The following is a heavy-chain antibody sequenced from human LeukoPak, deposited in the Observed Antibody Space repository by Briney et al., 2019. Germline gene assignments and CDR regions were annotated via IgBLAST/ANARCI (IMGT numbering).Heavy chain of an antibody. V-gene: IGHV3-21*04. J-gene: IGHJ4*02. CDR2: IASSSSYI. Sequence: GGSLRLSCEAYGFTFSSYIMNWVRQAPEKGLEWVSYIASSSSYIYYADSVKGRFTISRDNAKNSLYLQMNSLRGEDMALYYCAKGLVGSSIADFFDYWGQGILVTVSS. D-gene: IGHD6-6*01. CDR3: AKGLVGSSIADFFDY. CDR1: GFTFSSYI.